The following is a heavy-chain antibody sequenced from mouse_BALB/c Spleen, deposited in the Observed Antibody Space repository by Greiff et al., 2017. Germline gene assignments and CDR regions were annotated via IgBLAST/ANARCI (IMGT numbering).Heavy chain of an antibody. J-gene: IGHJ1*01. CDR3: ARRCGYYLDWYFDV. CDR2: IYPYNGGT. D-gene: IGHD2-3*01. V-gene: IGHV1S29*02. CDR1: GYTFTDYN. Sequence: VQLKQSGPELVKPGASVKISCKASGYTFTDYNMHWVKQSHGKSLEWIGYIYPYNGGTGYNQKFKSKATLTVDNSSSTAYMELRSLTSEDSAVYYCARRCGYYLDWYFDVWGAGTTVTVSS.